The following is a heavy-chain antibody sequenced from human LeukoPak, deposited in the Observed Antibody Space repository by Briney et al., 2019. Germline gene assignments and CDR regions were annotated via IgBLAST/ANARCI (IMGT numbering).Heavy chain of an antibody. D-gene: IGHD4-11*01. J-gene: IGHJ4*02. CDR3: ARVSDHSNYFDF. CDR1: GFTFRTYG. Sequence: PGGSLRLSCAASGFTFRTYGMHWVRQAPGKGLEWVAIIWYDGSTKYYAESVKGRFTISRDNSKNMLYLQMNSLRAEDTAVYYYARVSDHSNYFDFWGQGTLVTVSS. V-gene: IGHV3-33*01. CDR2: IWYDGSTK.